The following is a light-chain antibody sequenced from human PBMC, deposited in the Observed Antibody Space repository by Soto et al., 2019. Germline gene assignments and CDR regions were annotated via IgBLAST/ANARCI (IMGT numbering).Light chain of an antibody. CDR3: QQYESYT. J-gene: IGKJ1*01. CDR2: RAS. Sequence: DIQMTQSPSTLSASVGDRVTITCRASQSISSWLAWYQQKPGKAPKLLIYRASSLDSGVPSRFSGSGSGTEFTLTISSLQPDDFATYYCQQYESYTFGQGTKVDIK. V-gene: IGKV1-5*03. CDR1: QSISSW.